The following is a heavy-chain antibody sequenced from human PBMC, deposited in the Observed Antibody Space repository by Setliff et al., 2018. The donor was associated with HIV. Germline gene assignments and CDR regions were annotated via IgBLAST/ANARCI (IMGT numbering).Heavy chain of an antibody. CDR1: GGTFSSYG. D-gene: IGHD4-17*01. J-gene: IGHJ6*03. V-gene: IGHV1-69*13. CDR3: ARGADGDYRYYMDV. Sequence: SVKVSCKASGGTFSSYGVNWVRQAPGQGLGWMGGIFPFFGSANYAQKFQGRVTITADVSTSTIYMELSSLTSEDTAVYYCARGADGDYRYYMDVWGRGTTVTV. CDR2: IFPFFGSA.